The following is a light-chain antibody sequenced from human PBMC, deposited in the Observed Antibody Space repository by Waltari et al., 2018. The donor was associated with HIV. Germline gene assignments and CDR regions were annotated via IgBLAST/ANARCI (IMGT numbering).Light chain of an antibody. J-gene: IGKJ4*01. Sequence: EIVLTQSPATLSLSPGERATLSCRASQSVSSYLAWYQQQPGQAPRLLIYDASNRATGIPARFIGSGSGTDCTLTISSLEPEDFAVYSCQQHSSWPLTFGGGTKVEIK. CDR2: DAS. V-gene: IGKV3-11*01. CDR3: QQHSSWPLT. CDR1: QSVSSY.